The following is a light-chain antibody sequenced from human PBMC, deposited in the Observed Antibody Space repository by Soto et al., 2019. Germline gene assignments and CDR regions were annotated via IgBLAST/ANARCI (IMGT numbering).Light chain of an antibody. J-gene: IGKJ2*01. CDR2: GAS. V-gene: IGKV1-5*01. CDR3: QQYNTYSYT. CDR1: QTIGTY. Sequence: IDVTHSPSSLAASFGYGFTITCRSSQTIGTYVNWYRQKSGAAPELLIYGASYRATGIPDRFSGSGSGTEFTLTISSLQPDDFATYYCQQYNTYSYTFGQGTKVDI.